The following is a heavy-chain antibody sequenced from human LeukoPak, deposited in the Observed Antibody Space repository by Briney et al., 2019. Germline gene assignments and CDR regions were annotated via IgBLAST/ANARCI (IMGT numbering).Heavy chain of an antibody. CDR1: GGSFSGYY. Sequence: SETLSLTCAVYGGSFSGYYWSWIRQPPGKGLEWIGEINHSGSTNYNPSLKSRVTISVDTSKNQFSLKLSSVTAADTAVYYCARHGWSGYGQSWFDPWGQGTLVTVSS. CDR2: INHSGST. D-gene: IGHD3-3*01. CDR3: ARHGWSGYGQSWFDP. V-gene: IGHV4-34*01. J-gene: IGHJ5*02.